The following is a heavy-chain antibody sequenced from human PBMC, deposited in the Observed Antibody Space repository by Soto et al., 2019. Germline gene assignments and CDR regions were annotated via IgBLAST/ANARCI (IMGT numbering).Heavy chain of an antibody. CDR1: GFTFSSYA. V-gene: IGHV3-23*01. CDR3: AKDLGYYGSGSYPAYWFDP. D-gene: IGHD3-10*01. J-gene: IGHJ5*02. Sequence: PGGSLRLSCAASGFTFSSYAMTWVRRTPGKGLEWVSTISGGGGSAYYADSVKGRLTISRDNSKKTLYLQMNSLRAEDTAVYYCAKDLGYYGSGSYPAYWFDPWGQGTLVTVSS. CDR2: ISGGGGSA.